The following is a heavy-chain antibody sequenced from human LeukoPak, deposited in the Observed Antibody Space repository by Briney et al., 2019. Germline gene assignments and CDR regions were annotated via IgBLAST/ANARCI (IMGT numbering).Heavy chain of an antibody. CDR3: ARATNPMVRGVSRD. CDR2: MNPNSGNT. J-gene: IGHJ4*02. V-gene: IGHV1-8*01. Sequence: GASVKVSCKASGYTFTSYDINWVRQATGQGLEWMGWMNPNSGNTGYAQKFQGRVTMTRNTSISTAYMELSSLRSEDTAVYYCARATNPMVRGVSRDWGQGTLVTVSS. CDR1: GYTFTSYD. D-gene: IGHD3-10*01.